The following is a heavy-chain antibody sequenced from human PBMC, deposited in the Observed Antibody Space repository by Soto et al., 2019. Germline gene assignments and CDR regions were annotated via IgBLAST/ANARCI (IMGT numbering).Heavy chain of an antibody. CDR2: ISSSSSYI. CDR3: ARNVEWLLGYYFDY. CDR1: GFTFSSYS. D-gene: IGHD3-3*01. J-gene: IGHJ4*02. V-gene: IGHV3-21*01. Sequence: GGSLRLSCAASGFTFSSYSMNWVRQAPGKGLEWVSSISSSSSYIYYADSVKGRFTISRDNAKNSLYLQMNSLRAEDTAVYYCARNVEWLLGYYFDYWGQGTLVTVSS.